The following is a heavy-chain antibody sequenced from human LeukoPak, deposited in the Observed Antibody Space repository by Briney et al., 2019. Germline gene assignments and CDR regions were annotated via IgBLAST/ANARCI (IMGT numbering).Heavy chain of an antibody. V-gene: IGHV3-48*03. CDR2: VSSSGSTI. J-gene: IGHJ4*02. CDR1: GFTFSSYE. D-gene: IGHD1-26*01. Sequence: GGSMRLSCAASGFTFSSYEMNWVRQAPGKGLEWVSYVSSSGSTIYYADSVKGRFTISRDNAKNSLYLQMNSLRAEDTAVYYCASSLCSGSYYTFDYWGQGTLVTVSS. CDR3: ASSLCSGSYYTFDY.